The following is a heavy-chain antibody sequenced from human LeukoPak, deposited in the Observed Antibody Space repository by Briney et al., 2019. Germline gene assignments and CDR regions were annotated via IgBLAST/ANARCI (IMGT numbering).Heavy chain of an antibody. J-gene: IGHJ4*02. CDR2: ISGSGGST. V-gene: IGHV3-23*01. CDR1: GFTFSSYG. CDR3: TTDYYDYVWGSYLPDY. Sequence: GGSLRLSCAASGFTFSSYGMIWVRQAPGKGLEWVSAISGSGGSTYYADSVKGRFTISRDNSKNTLYLQMNSLRAEDTAVYYCTTDYYDYVWGSYLPDYWGQGTLVTVSS. D-gene: IGHD3-16*02.